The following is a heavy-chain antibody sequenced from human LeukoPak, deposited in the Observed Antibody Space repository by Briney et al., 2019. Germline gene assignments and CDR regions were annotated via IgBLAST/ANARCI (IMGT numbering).Heavy chain of an antibody. D-gene: IGHD6-19*01. V-gene: IGHV3-11*03. CDR1: EFTFTDEY. CDR2: ITNSGSYT. J-gene: IGHJ4*02. CDR3: ARSCGAGPGAYFDY. Sequence: PGGALRLSGAAPEFTFTDEYTSWSPQGPGKGLGWGSYITNSGSYTNYAGSVRGPVHISRDNAKHSLYLQMNRLRAEDTGVKYCARSCGAGPGAYFDYWGQGTLVTVSS.